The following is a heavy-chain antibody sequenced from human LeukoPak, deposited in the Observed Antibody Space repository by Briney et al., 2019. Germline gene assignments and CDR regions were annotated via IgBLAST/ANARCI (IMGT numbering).Heavy chain of an antibody. J-gene: IGHJ4*02. CDR2: INHSGST. V-gene: IGHV4-34*01. CDR3: ARLKYYYDSSGYYLEYYFDY. CDR1: GGSFSGYY. Sequence: SETLSLTCAVYGGSFSGYYWSWIRQPPGKGLEWIGEINHSGSTNYNPSLKSRVTISVDTSKNQFSLKLSSVTAADTAVYYCARLKYYYDSSGYYLEYYFDYWGQGTLVTVSS. D-gene: IGHD3-22*01.